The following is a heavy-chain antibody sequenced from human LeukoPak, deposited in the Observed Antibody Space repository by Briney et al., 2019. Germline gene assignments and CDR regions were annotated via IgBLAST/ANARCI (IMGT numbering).Heavy chain of an antibody. D-gene: IGHD3-10*01. V-gene: IGHV4-59*08. CDR2: IYYSGST. CDR3: ARQEVRGVLYYYYYMDV. J-gene: IGHJ6*03. Sequence: PSETLSLTCTVSGGSISSYYWSWIRQPPGKGLEWIGYIYYSGSTNYNPSLKSRVTISVDTSKNQFSLKLSSVTAADTAVYYCARQEVRGVLYYYYYMDVWGKGTTVTVSS. CDR1: GGSISSYY.